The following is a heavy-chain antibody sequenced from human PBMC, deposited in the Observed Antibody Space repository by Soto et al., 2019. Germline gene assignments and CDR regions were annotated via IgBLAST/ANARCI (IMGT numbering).Heavy chain of an antibody. CDR3: ARDHPHSYGVYYFDY. Sequence: SETRSLTCTVSGGSIRNYYWSWIRQPPGKGLEWIGYVYSSGSTHYNPSLQSRVTISADTSKNQVSLKVNSVTAADTAVYYCARDHPHSYGVYYFDYWGQGTPVTVPS. CDR2: VYSSGST. CDR1: GGSIRNYY. V-gene: IGHV4-59*01. D-gene: IGHD5-18*01. J-gene: IGHJ4*02.